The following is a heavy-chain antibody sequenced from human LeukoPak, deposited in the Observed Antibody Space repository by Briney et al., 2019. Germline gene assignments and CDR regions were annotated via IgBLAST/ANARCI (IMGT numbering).Heavy chain of an antibody. CDR1: GFSLSSFG. V-gene: IGHV3-23*01. CDR2: ISGGGGST. Sequence: AGSLSLSCPVSGFSLSSFGMSWVRPAQGKGMEWVSAISGGGGSTNYADSVKGRLTISRDNSKNTLYLRMNSLRAADTAVYYCAKERLGSTIYLFDYWGEGTLVTVSS. J-gene: IGHJ4*02. D-gene: IGHD5/OR15-5a*01. CDR3: AKERLGSTIYLFDY.